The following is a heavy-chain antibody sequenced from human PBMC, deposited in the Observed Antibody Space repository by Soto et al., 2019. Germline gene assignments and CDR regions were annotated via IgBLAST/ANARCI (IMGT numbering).Heavy chain of an antibody. CDR2: IWYDGSNK. CDR1: GFAFSNYG. D-gene: IGHD2-21*02. Sequence: QVQLVESGGGVIQHGRSLRLSCTASGFAFSNYGMHWVRQAPGKGLERVAVIWYDGSNKYYADSVKGRFTISRDNSKNTLYVQMNSLRAEDTAVYYCARSGDHEYYYAMDVWGQGTTVTVSS. V-gene: IGHV3-33*01. CDR3: ARSGDHEYYYAMDV. J-gene: IGHJ6*02.